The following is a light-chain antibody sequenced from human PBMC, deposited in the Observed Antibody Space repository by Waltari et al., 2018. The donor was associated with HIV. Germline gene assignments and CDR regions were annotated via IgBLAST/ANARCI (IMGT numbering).Light chain of an antibody. CDR1: RSDVGGYNY. V-gene: IGLV2-11*01. J-gene: IGLJ2*01. CDR3: CSYAGSYTL. CDR2: DVS. Sequence: QSALTQPRSVSGSPGQSVTISCPGTRSDVGGYNYVSWYQQHPGKAPKLMIYDVSKRPSGVPDRFSGSKSGNTASLTISGLQAEDEADYYCCSYAGSYTLFGGGTKLTVL.